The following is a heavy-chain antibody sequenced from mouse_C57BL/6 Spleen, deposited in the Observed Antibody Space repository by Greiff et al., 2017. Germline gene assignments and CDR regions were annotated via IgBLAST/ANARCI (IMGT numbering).Heavy chain of an antibody. CDR1: GYAFSSSW. CDR2: IYPGDGDT. J-gene: IGHJ4*01. Sequence: QVQLKESGPELVKPGASVKISCKASGYAFSSSWMNWVKQRPGKGLEWIGRIYPGDGDTNYNGKFKGKATLTADKSSSTAYMQLSSLTSEDSAVYFCARSYGNYRAMDYWGQGTSVTVSS. D-gene: IGHD2-1*01. V-gene: IGHV1-82*01. CDR3: ARSYGNYRAMDY.